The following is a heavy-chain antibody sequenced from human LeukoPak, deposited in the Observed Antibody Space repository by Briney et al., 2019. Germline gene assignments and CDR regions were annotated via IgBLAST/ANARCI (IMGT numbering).Heavy chain of an antibody. D-gene: IGHD1-26*01. Sequence: GGSLRLSCATSGFTFSSYAMNWVRQAPGKGLEWVSGVSGSGGSTYYADSVKGRFTIFRDNSKNTLYLQMNSLRVEDTATYFCAKDRSGSYYVGDYWGQEPWSPSPQ. CDR1: GFTFSSYA. CDR2: VSGSGGST. CDR3: AKDRSGSYYVGDY. J-gene: IGHJ4*01. V-gene: IGHV3-23*01.